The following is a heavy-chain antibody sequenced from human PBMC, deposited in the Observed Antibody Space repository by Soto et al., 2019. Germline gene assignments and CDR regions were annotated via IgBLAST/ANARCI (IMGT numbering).Heavy chain of an antibody. D-gene: IGHD6-19*01. Sequence: EVQLVESGGGLVQPGGSLRLSCGASGFTFSSYWMHWVRQTPWKGLVWVARVNTDETRTSYADSVKGRFTVSRDNAKNTLYLQMNSLRAEDTAVYYCARVLNGQWYFDYWGQGTQVTVSS. V-gene: IGHV3-74*01. CDR3: ARVLNGQWYFDY. CDR2: VNTDETRT. CDR1: GFTFSSYW. J-gene: IGHJ4*02.